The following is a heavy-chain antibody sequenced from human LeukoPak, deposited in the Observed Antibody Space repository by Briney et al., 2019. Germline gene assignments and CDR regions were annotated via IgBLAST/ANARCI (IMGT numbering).Heavy chain of an antibody. CDR1: GFTFSSYE. CDR3: AKSQGDMGDF. D-gene: IGHD3-9*01. V-gene: IGHV3-48*03. J-gene: IGHJ4*02. CDR2: ISSSGSTI. Sequence: GGSLRLSCAASGFTFSSYEMNWVRQAPGKGLEWVSYISSSGSTIYYADSVKGRFTISRDNSKNTLYLQMNSLRAEDTAIYYCAKSQGDMGDFWGQGTLVTVSS.